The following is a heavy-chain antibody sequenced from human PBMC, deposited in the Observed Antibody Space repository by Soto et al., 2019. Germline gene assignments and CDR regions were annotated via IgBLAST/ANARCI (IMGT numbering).Heavy chain of an antibody. CDR3: ARVTGHYYYGMDV. CDR2: INHSGST. Sequence: PSETLSLTCAVYGGSFSGYYWSWIRQPPGKGLEWIGEINHSGSTNYNPSLKSRVTISVDTSKNQFSLKLSSVTAADTAVYYCARVTGHYYYGMDVWGQGTTVTVSS. J-gene: IGHJ6*02. CDR1: GGSFSGYY. D-gene: IGHD3-10*01. V-gene: IGHV4-34*01.